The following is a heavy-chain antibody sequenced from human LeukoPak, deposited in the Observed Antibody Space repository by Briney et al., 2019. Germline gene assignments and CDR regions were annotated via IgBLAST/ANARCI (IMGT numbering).Heavy chain of an antibody. Sequence: GGSLRLSCAASGFTVSSNYMSWVRQAPGKGLEWVSVIYSGGSTYYADSVKGRFTISRDNTKNSLYLQMSSLRAEDTAVYYCARDYSTSSPGGMFYWGQGTLVTVSS. J-gene: IGHJ4*02. CDR1: GFTVSSNY. V-gene: IGHV3-53*01. CDR2: IYSGGST. CDR3: ARDYSTSSPGGMFY. D-gene: IGHD6-6*01.